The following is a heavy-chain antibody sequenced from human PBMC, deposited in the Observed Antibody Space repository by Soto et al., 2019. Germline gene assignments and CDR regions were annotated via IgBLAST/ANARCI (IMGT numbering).Heavy chain of an antibody. J-gene: IGHJ5*02. V-gene: IGHV4-31*03. Sequence: SETLSLTCTVSGGSISSGGYYWSWIRQHPGKGLEWIGYIYYSGSTYYNPSLKSRVTISVDTSKNQFSLKLSSVTAADTAVYYCASDSVALVRGFIWFDPWGQGTLVTVSS. CDR1: GGSISSGGYY. CDR3: ASDSVALVRGFIWFDP. CDR2: IYYSGST. D-gene: IGHD3-10*02.